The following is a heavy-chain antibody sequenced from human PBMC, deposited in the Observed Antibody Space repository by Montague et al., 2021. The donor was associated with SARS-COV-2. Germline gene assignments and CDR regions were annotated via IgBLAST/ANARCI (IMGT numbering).Heavy chain of an antibody. CDR3: ARHRVVRGVSAGWFDP. CDR1: GGSISSSSYY. Sequence: SETLSLTCTVSGGSISSSSYYWGWIRQPPGKGLEWIGSIYYSGSTYYNPSLRSRVTISVDTSKNQFSLKLSSVTAADTAVYYCARHRVVRGVSAGWFDPWGQGTLVTVSS. CDR2: IYYSGST. J-gene: IGHJ5*02. V-gene: IGHV4-39*01. D-gene: IGHD3-10*01.